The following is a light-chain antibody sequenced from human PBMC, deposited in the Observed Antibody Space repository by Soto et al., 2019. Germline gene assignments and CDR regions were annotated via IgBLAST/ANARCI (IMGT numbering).Light chain of an antibody. Sequence: QAVVTQPPSVSGAPGQRVTISCTGSSSKIGAGYDVHWYQQLPGTAPKLLIYGNSNRPSGVPDRFSGSMSGTSASLAITGLQAEDEADYYCQSYDSSLSGSVFGGGTKLTVL. J-gene: IGLJ3*02. V-gene: IGLV1-40*01. CDR3: QSYDSSLSGSV. CDR2: GNS. CDR1: SSKIGAGYD.